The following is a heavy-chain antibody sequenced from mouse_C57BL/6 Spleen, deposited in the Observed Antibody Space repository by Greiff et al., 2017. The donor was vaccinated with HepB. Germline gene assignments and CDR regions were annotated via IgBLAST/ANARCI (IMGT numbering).Heavy chain of an antibody. V-gene: IGHV3-1*01. CDR2: ISYSGST. CDR3: ARDLTGTPY. Sequence: EVQLQQSGPGMVKPSQSLSLTCTVTGYSITSGYDWHWIRHFPGNKLEWMGYISYSGSTNYNPSLKSRISITHDTSKNHFFLKLNSVTTEDTATYYCARDLTGTPYWGQGTLVTVSA. D-gene: IGHD4-1*01. CDR1: GYSITSGYD. J-gene: IGHJ3*01.